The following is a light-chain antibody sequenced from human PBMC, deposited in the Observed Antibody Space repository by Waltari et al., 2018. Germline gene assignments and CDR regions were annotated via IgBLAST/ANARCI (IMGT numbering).Light chain of an antibody. J-gene: IGLJ2*01. CDR1: SGSVASSHY. Sequence: QTVVTQEPSFSVSPGGTVTLTCCLNSGSVASSHYPSRYQQTPGPAPRTLIYSTNPLSSGVPHRFSGSIVGDKAALTITGAQADDESIYHCALYIRADVVFGGGTKLTVL. V-gene: IGLV8-61*01. CDR3: ALYIRADVV. CDR2: STN.